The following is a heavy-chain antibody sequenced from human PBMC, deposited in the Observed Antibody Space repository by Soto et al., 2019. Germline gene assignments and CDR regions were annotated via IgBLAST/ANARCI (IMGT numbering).Heavy chain of an antibody. CDR1: EFTISSYG. V-gene: IGHV3-30*18. J-gene: IGHJ6*02. CDR3: AKDPRYCSSTSCQGYYYYYGMDV. CDR2: ISYDGSNK. D-gene: IGHD2-2*01. Sequence: PGVPMRLPCAAFEFTISSYGMHWVRQAPGKGLEGGAVISYDGSNKYYADSVKGRFTISRDNSKNTLYLQMNSLRAEDTAVYYCAKDPRYCSSTSCQGYYYYYGMDVWGQGTTVTVSS.